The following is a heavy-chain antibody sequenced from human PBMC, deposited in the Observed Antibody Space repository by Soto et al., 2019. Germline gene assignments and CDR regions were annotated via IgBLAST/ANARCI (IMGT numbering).Heavy chain of an antibody. CDR2: IYYSGST. CDR1: GGSISSYY. CDR3: ARFLITSGPLEYSFDF. D-gene: IGHD3-16*01. V-gene: IGHV4-59*12. J-gene: IGHJ4*02. Sequence: SETLSLTCTVSGGSISSYYWSWIRQPPGKGLEWIGYIYYSGSTNYNPSLKSRVTISVDTSKNQFSLKLSSMTAADTAVYFCARFLITSGPLEYSFDFWGPGSLVTVSS.